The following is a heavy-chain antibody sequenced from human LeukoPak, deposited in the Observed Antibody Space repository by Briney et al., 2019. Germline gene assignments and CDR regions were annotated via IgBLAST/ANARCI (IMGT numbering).Heavy chain of an antibody. Sequence: SGGSLRLSCAASGFTFSSYSMNWVRQAPGKGLEWVSSISSSSSYIYYADSVKGRFTISRDNAKNSLYLQMNSLRAEDTAVYYCARHKWIYGSGSFRRFDPWGQGTLVTVSS. V-gene: IGHV3-21*01. CDR2: ISSSSSYI. J-gene: IGHJ5*02. D-gene: IGHD3-10*01. CDR3: ARHKWIYGSGSFRRFDP. CDR1: GFTFSSYS.